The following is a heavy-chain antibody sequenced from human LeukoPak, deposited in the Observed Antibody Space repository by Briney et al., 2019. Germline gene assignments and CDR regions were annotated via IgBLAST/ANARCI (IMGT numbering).Heavy chain of an antibody. CDR2: INNGRNT. V-gene: IGHV4-34*01. CDR1: GGSFTAYY. J-gene: IGHJ4*02. Sequence: SETQSLTCAVSGGSFTAYYWTWTRQSPTKGLEWIGEINNGRNTNYNPSLKSRVTISIDRSKTQFYLNLTSVTAADTAVYYCARLRSHDFWGPGIMVTVSS. CDR3: ARLRSHDF.